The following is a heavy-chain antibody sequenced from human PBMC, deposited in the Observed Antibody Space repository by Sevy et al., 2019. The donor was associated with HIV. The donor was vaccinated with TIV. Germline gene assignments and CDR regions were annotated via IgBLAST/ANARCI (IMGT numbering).Heavy chain of an antibody. CDR1: GFTFSSYD. CDR2: IGTAGDT. J-gene: IGHJ3*02. CDR3: ARGQGYCSGGSCSGEDAFDI. V-gene: IGHV3-13*01. Sequence: GGSRRLSCAASGFTFSSYDMHWVRQATGKGLEWVSAIGTAGDTYYPGSVKGRFTISRENAKNSLYLQMNSLRAGDTAVYYCARGQGYCSGGSCSGEDAFDIWGQGTMVTVSS. D-gene: IGHD2-15*01.